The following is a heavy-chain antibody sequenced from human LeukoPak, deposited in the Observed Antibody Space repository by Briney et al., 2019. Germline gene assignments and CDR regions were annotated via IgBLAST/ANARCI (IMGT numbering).Heavy chain of an antibody. CDR1: GVTFSSYW. V-gene: IGHV3-74*01. J-gene: IGHJ4*02. CDR2: INIDGRST. Sequence: GGSLRLSCAASGVTFSSYWMHWVRQAPGKGLVWVSRINIDGRSTSYANSVKGRFTISRDNAKNTLYLQMNSLRAEDTAVYYCARALDSGSSLECWGQGTLVTVSS. D-gene: IGHD1-26*01. CDR3: ARALDSGSSLEC.